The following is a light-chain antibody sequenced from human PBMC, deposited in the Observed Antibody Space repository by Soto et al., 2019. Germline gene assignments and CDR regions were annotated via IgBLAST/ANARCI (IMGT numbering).Light chain of an antibody. Sequence: EVVMTQSPATLSVSPGERATLSCRASQSVSSNFAWYQQKPGQAPRLLIYDASTRATGIPARFSGSGSGTEFTLTISSLQSEDSAVYYCQHYNNWLSWTFGQGTKVDI. CDR3: QHYNNWLSWT. CDR2: DAS. V-gene: IGKV3-15*01. J-gene: IGKJ1*01. CDR1: QSVSSN.